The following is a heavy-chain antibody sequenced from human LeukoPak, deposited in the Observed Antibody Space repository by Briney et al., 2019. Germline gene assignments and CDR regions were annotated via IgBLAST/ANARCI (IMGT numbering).Heavy chain of an antibody. J-gene: IGHJ4*02. Sequence: SVKVSCKASGGTFSSYAISWVRQAPGQGLEWMGGIIPIFGTANYAQKFQGRVTITADESTSTAYMELSSLRSEDTAVYYCARVTISYGYCSSTSCYGWDYCDYWGQGTLVTVSS. D-gene: IGHD2-2*01. CDR1: GGTFSSYA. CDR2: IIPIFGTA. CDR3: ARVTISYGYCSSTSCYGWDYCDY. V-gene: IGHV1-69*13.